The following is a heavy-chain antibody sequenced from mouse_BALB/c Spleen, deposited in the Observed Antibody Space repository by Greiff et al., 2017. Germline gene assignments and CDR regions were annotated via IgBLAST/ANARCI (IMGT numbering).Heavy chain of an antibody. J-gene: IGHJ4*01. CDR2: INPSSGYT. CDR3: ARPVVATEAMDY. CDR1: GYTFTSYT. D-gene: IGHD1-1*01. V-gene: IGHV1-4*01. Sequence: VQLQHSGAELARPGASVKMSCKASGYTFTSYTMHWVKQRPGQGLEWIGYINPSSGYTNYNQKFKDKATLTADKSSSTAYMQLSSLTSEDSAVYYCARPVVATEAMDYWGQGTSVTVSS.